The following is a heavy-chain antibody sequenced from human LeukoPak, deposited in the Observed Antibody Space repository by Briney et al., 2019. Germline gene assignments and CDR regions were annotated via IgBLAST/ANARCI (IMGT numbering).Heavy chain of an antibody. Sequence: SGPTLVKPTQTLTLTCTFSRFSLSGGRVAVGWVRQPPGKALQWLALVYWNDDKRYSPSLKTRLTITKDTSKNQVVLTMTNMDPVDTATYYCAHLTHWGSDPHYFDYWGQGTLVTVSS. D-gene: IGHD7-27*01. CDR2: VYWNDDK. J-gene: IGHJ4*02. CDR3: AHLTHWGSDPHYFDY. V-gene: IGHV2-5*01. CDR1: RFSLSGGRVA.